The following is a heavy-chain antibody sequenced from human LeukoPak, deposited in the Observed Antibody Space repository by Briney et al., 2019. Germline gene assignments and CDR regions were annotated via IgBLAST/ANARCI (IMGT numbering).Heavy chain of an antibody. CDR3: ADYVWGSYRAFQH. Sequence: SETLSLTCTVSGDSISSYYWSWIRQPPGKGLEWIGYIYYSGSTNYNPSLKSRVTISVDTSKNQFSLKLSSVTAADTAMYYCADYVWGSYRAFQHWGRGTLVTVSS. D-gene: IGHD3-16*02. CDR2: IYYSGST. CDR1: GDSISSYY. J-gene: IGHJ1*01. V-gene: IGHV4-59*01.